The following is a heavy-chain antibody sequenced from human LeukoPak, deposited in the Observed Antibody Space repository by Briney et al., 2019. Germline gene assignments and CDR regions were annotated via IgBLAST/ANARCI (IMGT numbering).Heavy chain of an antibody. D-gene: IGHD3-22*01. CDR3: AYYDDSSGYSP. V-gene: IGHV3-21*01. CDR2: ISSSSSYI. Sequence: GGSLRLSCAASGFTFSSYSMNWVRQAPGKGLEWVSSISSSSSYIYYADSVKGRFTISRDNAKNSLYLQTNSLRAEDTAVYYCAYYDDSSGYSPWGQGTLVTVSS. CDR1: GFTFSSYS. J-gene: IGHJ5*02.